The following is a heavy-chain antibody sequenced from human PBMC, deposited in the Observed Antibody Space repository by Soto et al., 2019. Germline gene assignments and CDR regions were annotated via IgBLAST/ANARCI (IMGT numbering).Heavy chain of an antibody. Sequence: GASVKVSCKASGGTFSSYAISWVRQAPGQGLEWMGGIIPIFGTANYAQKFQGRVTITADESTSTAYMELSSLRSEDTALYYCARDRPDYDFWSGPIDWGQGTLVTVSS. J-gene: IGHJ4*02. D-gene: IGHD3-3*01. V-gene: IGHV1-69*13. CDR1: GGTFSSYA. CDR3: ARDRPDYDFWSGPID. CDR2: IIPIFGTA.